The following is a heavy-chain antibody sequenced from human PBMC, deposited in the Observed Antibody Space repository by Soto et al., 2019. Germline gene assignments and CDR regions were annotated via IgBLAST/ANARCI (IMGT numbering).Heavy chain of an antibody. Sequence: QVQLVQSGAEVKKPGASVQVSCKASGYPFTSYDMNWVRQATGQGLEWMGWMYPNSGNTGYAQKYQGRGTMTRNTSISTAYMELSSLRSESTAVYYCARTHYGDNGYYCGQGTLGTGSS. CDR2: MYPNSGNT. D-gene: IGHD4-17*01. CDR3: ARTHYGDNGYY. V-gene: IGHV1-8*01. CDR1: GYPFTSYD. J-gene: IGHJ4*02.